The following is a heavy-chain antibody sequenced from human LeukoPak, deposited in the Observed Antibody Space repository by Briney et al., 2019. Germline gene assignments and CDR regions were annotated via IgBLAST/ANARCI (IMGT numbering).Heavy chain of an antibody. Sequence: TPSETLSLTCAVYGGSFSGYYWSWIRQPPGKGLECIGTIYHSGSTYYNPSLKSRVAISVDTSKNQFSLKLNSVTAADTAVYYCARIYSSSWFLNWFDPWGQGTLVTVSS. V-gene: IGHV4-34*01. D-gene: IGHD6-13*01. CDR2: IYHSGST. J-gene: IGHJ5*02. CDR3: ARIYSSSWFLNWFDP. CDR1: GGSFSGYY.